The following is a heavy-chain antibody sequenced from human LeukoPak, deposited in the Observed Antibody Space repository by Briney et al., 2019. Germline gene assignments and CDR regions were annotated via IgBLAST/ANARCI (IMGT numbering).Heavy chain of an antibody. CDR3: AKEGYSSGWYEDY. CDR1: GFTFSTYG. CDR2: IRYDGSNK. D-gene: IGHD6-19*01. Sequence: PGGSLRLSCAAAGFTFSTYGIHWVRQAPGMGLEWVSFIRYDGSNKYYADSVKSRFTISRENFMNTVYLQMNSPRPEDTAVYYCAKEGYSSGWYEDYWGQGTLVTVSS. V-gene: IGHV3-30*02. J-gene: IGHJ4*02.